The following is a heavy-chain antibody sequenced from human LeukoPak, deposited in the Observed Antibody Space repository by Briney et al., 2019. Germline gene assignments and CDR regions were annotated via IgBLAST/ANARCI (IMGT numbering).Heavy chain of an antibody. Sequence: GGSLRLSRAASGFTFSSYDMHWVRQAPAKGLEWVAVIWYDGSSKYYADSVKGRFTISRDNSKNTLYLQMDSLRAEDTAVYYCARVHSSSWAYFDNWGQGTLVTVSS. D-gene: IGHD6-13*01. V-gene: IGHV3-33*01. J-gene: IGHJ4*02. CDR1: GFTFSSYD. CDR2: IWYDGSSK. CDR3: ARVHSSSWAYFDN.